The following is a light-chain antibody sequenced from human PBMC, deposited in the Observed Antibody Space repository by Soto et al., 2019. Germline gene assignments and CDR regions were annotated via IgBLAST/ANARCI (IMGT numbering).Light chain of an antibody. CDR3: QKYSSALIT. J-gene: IGKJ5*01. CDR2: AAS. V-gene: IGKV1-39*01. Sequence: DIQMTQSPSSLSASVGDRVTITCRASQSISSYLNWYQHKPGKAPKLLIYAASNLQTGVPSRFSGSGSGTDFTLTISSLQPEDVATYYCQKYSSALITFGQGTRLEIK. CDR1: QSISSY.